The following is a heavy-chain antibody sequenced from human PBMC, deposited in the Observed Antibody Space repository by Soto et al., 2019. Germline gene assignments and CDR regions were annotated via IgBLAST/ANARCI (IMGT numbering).Heavy chain of an antibody. CDR2: INSDGSVS. CDR3: ARGDCVGGPCCSLAGYFYYYMDA. D-gene: IGHD2-15*01. J-gene: IGHJ6*03. Sequence: EVQLVESGGGLVQPGGSLRLSCAASGFTFSNYWMYWVRQAPGKGLVWVSRINSDGSVSSYADSVKGRLTISRDNVKNTLYLQMNSLRAEDTAVYYCARGDCVGGPCCSLAGYFYYYMDAWGKGTTVTVS. CDR1: GFTFSNYW. V-gene: IGHV3-74*01.